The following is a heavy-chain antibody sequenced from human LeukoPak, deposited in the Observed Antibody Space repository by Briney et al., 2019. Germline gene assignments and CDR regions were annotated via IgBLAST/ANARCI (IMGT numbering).Heavy chain of an antibody. D-gene: IGHD5-18*01. V-gene: IGHV1-2*06. CDR1: GYTFTAYY. J-gene: IGHJ4*02. Sequence: ASVKVSCKASGYTFTAYYMYWVRQAPGQGLECMGRINPNCGGTNYAQKFQGRVTMTRDTSISTAYMELSRLRSDDTAVYYCATSSEGGYSYGSDIDYWGQGTLVTVSS. CDR2: INPNCGGT. CDR3: ATSSEGGYSYGSDIDY.